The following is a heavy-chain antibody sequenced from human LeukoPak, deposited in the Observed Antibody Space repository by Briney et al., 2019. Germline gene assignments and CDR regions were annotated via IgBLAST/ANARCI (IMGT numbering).Heavy chain of an antibody. J-gene: IGHJ4*02. Sequence: GVLRLSCAASGFTFSSYAMSWVRQAPGKGLEWLSAISGSGGSTYYADSVKGRLTISRDNSKNTLYLQMNSLRAEDTAVYYCAKDLYYYDSSGPNDYWGQGSLVTVSS. D-gene: IGHD3-22*01. V-gene: IGHV3-23*01. CDR3: AKDLYYYDSSGPNDY. CDR2: ISGSGGST. CDR1: GFTFSSYA.